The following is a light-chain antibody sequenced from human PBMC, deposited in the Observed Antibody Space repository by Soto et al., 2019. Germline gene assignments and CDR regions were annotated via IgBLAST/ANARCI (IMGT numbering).Light chain of an antibody. Sequence: DVVMTQSPLSLPVTLGQPASISCRSSQGLGNTYLNWFHQRPGQSPRRLIYKVSNRDSGVPDRFSGSRSGTDFTLKISRVEAEDVGLYFCMQATHWPYTFGQGTKLEI. CDR3: MQATHWPYT. J-gene: IGKJ2*01. V-gene: IGKV2-30*01. CDR2: KVS. CDR1: QGLGNTY.